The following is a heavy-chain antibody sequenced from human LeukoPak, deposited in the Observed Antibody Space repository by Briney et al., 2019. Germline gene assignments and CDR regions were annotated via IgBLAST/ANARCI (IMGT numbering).Heavy chain of an antibody. J-gene: IGHJ3*01. Sequence: GGSLRLSCAASGFTFSSYGMHWVRQAPGKGREGLEFLRYDGSNKYYADSVKGRFTISRDNSKNTLYLQMNSLRAEDTAVYYCAKDRYYGSGSPPAAWGQGTMVTVSS. CDR2: LRYDGSNK. V-gene: IGHV3-30*02. CDR3: AKDRYYGSGSPPAA. CDR1: GFTFSSYG. D-gene: IGHD3-10*01.